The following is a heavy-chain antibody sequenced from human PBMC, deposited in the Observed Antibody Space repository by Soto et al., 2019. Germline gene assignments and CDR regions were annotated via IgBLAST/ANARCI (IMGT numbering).Heavy chain of an antibody. CDR1: GFTFSSYG. J-gene: IGHJ3*02. Sequence: GGSLRLSCAASGFTFSSYGMHWVRQAPGKGLEWVAVISYDGSNKYYADSVKGRFTISRDNSKNTLYLQMNSLRAEDTAVYYCAKEFYDSSGADAFDIWGQGTMVTVSS. D-gene: IGHD3-22*01. CDR3: AKEFYDSSGADAFDI. V-gene: IGHV3-30*18. CDR2: ISYDGSNK.